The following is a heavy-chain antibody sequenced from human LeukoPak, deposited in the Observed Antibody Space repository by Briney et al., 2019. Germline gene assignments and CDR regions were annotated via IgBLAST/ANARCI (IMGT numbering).Heavy chain of an antibody. J-gene: IGHJ6*02. Sequence: GGPLRLSCAASGFTFSNYWMSWVRQAPGKGLEWVANIKGDGSSKYYMDSVKGRFTISRDNSKNTLYLQMNSLRAEDTAVYYCAKAIYSSSRMDVWGQGTTVTVSS. CDR1: GFTFSNYW. D-gene: IGHD6-13*01. V-gene: IGHV3-7*03. CDR3: AKAIYSSSRMDV. CDR2: IKGDGSSK.